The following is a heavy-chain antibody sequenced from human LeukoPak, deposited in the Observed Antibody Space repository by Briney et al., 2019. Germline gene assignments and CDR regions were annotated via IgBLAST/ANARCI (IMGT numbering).Heavy chain of an antibody. V-gene: IGHV3-30*03. J-gene: IGHJ4*02. CDR3: ARDRIRSSSARTLDY. CDR1: GFTFSRHG. CDR2: ISNDGSRK. Sequence: QTGGSLRLSCAPSGFTFSRHGMHWVRQAPGKGLEWVAIISNDGSRKYYAHSVEGRFTISRDNSKNTLYLQMDSLRAEDTAVYYCARDRIRSSSARTLDYWGQGTLVTVSS. D-gene: IGHD6-6*01.